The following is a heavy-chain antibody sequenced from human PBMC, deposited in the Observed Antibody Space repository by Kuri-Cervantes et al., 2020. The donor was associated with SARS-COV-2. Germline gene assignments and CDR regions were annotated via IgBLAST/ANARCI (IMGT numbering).Heavy chain of an antibody. CDR3: ARGGITMIVEWGRYNAFDI. Sequence: GGSLRLSCAASGFTVSSNEMSWVRQAPGKGLEWVSYISSSSSTIYYADSVKGRFTISRDNAKSSLYLQMNSLRAEDTAVYYCARGGITMIVEWGRYNAFDIWGQGTMVTVSS. CDR2: ISSSSSTI. V-gene: IGHV3-48*04. J-gene: IGHJ3*02. CDR1: GFTVSSNE. D-gene: IGHD3-22*01.